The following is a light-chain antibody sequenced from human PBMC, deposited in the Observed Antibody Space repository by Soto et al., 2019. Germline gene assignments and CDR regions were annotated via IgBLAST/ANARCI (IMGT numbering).Light chain of an antibody. CDR3: QHYYSYPWT. V-gene: IGKV1-5*03. Sequence: DVQMTQSSSTLSASVGDRVTITCRASQAIHTWLAWYQQRPGKAPKLLIYRASTLESGVPSRFSGSGSGTEFTLTISGLQPDDFSTYYCQHYYSYPWTFGQGTSVEIK. CDR2: RAS. J-gene: IGKJ1*01. CDR1: QAIHTW.